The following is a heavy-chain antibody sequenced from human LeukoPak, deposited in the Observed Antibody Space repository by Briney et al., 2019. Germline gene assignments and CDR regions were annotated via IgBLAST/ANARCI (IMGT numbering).Heavy chain of an antibody. CDR2: IYYSGST. CDR1: GGSISSSSYY. CDR3: ARGYGSGSYRFDY. V-gene: IGHV4-39*07. J-gene: IGHJ4*02. D-gene: IGHD3-10*01. Sequence: PSETLSLTCTVSGGSISSSSYYWGWIRQPPGKGLEWIGSIYYSGSTYYNPPLKSRVTISVDTSKNQFSLKLSSVTAADTAVYYCARGYGSGSYRFDYWGQGTLVTVSS.